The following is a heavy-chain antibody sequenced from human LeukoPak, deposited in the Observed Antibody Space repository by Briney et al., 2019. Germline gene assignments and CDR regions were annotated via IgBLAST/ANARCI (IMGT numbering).Heavy chain of an antibody. D-gene: IGHD3-10*01. Sequence: GGSLRLSCVASGFTFSNYSMNWVRQAPGKGLEWVGRIKSKTDGGTTDYAAPVKGRFTISRDDSKNTLYLQMNSLKTEDTAVYYCTTKSGETYYYGSGTDYWGQGTLVTVSS. V-gene: IGHV3-15*01. CDR3: TTKSGETYYYGSGTDY. CDR1: GFTFSNYS. CDR2: IKSKTDGGTT. J-gene: IGHJ4*02.